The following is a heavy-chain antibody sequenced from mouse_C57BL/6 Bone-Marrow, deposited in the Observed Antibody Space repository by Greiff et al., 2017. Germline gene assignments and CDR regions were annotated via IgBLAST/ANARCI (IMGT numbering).Heavy chain of an antibody. CDR3: ASSWLLFYWYFDV. CDR1: GYTFTDYY. D-gene: IGHD2-3*01. CDR2: INPNNGGT. Sequence: EVQLQQSGPELVKPGASVKISCKASGYTFTDYYMNWVKQSHGQSLEWIGDINPNNGGTSYDQKFKGKATLTVDKSSSTAYMELRSLTSAASAVYYCASSWLLFYWYFDVWGTGTTVTVSS. J-gene: IGHJ1*03. V-gene: IGHV1-26*01.